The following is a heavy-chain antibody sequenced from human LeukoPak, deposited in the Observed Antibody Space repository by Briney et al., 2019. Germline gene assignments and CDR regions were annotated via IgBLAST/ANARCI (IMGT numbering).Heavy chain of an antibody. D-gene: IGHD3-3*01. V-gene: IGHV4-61*02. Sequence: PSETLSLTCTVSGGSISSGSYYWSWIRQPAGKGLEWIGRIYTSGSTNYNPSLKSRVTISVDTSKNQFSLKLSSVTAADTAVYYCARDLKGFFWSGYYHPWGQGTLVTVSS. CDR2: IYTSGST. J-gene: IGHJ5*02. CDR3: ARDLKGFFWSGYYHP. CDR1: GGSISSGSYY.